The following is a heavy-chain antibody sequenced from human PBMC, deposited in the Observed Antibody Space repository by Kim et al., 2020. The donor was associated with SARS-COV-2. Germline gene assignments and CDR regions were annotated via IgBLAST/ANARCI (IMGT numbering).Heavy chain of an antibody. Sequence: SVKVSCKASGGTFSSYAISWVRQAPGQGLEWMGRIIPILGIANYAQKFQGRVTITADKSTSTAYMELSSLRSEDTAVYYCARGRTTVTTSPYYYYYYGMDVWGQGTTVTVSS. J-gene: IGHJ6*02. CDR3: ARGRTTVTTSPYYYYYYGMDV. D-gene: IGHD4-17*01. V-gene: IGHV1-69*04. CDR1: GGTFSSYA. CDR2: IIPILGIA.